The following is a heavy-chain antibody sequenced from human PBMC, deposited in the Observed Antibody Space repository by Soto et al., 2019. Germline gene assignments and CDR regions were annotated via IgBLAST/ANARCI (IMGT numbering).Heavy chain of an antibody. D-gene: IGHD3-3*01. Sequence: PGGSLRLSCAASGFTFSCYAMGWVRQAPGKGLEWVSAISGSGGSTYYADSVKGRFTISRDNSKNTLYLQMNSLRAEDTAVYYCAKSPNYDYWTHDVGENWFDPWGQGTLVTVSS. CDR1: GFTFSCYA. J-gene: IGHJ5*02. CDR3: AKSPNYDYWTHDVGENWFDP. CDR2: ISGSGGST. V-gene: IGHV3-23*01.